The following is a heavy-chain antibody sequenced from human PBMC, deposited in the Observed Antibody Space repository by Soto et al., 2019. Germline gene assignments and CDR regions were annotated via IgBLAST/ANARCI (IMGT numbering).Heavy chain of an antibody. V-gene: IGHV1-8*01. CDR1: GYTFTSYD. Sequence: GASVKVSCKSSGYTFTSYDINWVRPASGQGLEWMGWMNPNSGNTDYAQKFQGRVTMTRNMSISTAYLELSGLRSEDTAVYYCATDSESYHRLADWGQGTLVTVSS. J-gene: IGHJ4*02. CDR2: MNPNSGNT. D-gene: IGHD3-10*01. CDR3: ATDSESYHRLAD.